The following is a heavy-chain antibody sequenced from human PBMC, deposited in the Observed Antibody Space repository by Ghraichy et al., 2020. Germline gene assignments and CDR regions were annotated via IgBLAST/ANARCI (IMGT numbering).Heavy chain of an antibody. J-gene: IGHJ4*02. CDR3: ARGVIYSNMYYFDY. CDR1: GGSISSYY. V-gene: IGHV4-59*01. CDR2: IYYSGST. D-gene: IGHD4-11*01. Sequence: SKTLSLTCTVSGGSISSYYWSWIRQPPGKGLEWIGYIYYSGSTNYNPSLKSRVTISVDTSKNQFSLKLSSVTAADTAVYYCARGVIYSNMYYFDYWGQGTLVTVSS.